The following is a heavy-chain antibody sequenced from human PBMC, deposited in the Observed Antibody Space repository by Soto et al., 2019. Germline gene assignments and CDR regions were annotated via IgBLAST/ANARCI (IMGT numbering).Heavy chain of an antibody. CDR2: INYSGRA. CDR1: GGSVRGYY. D-gene: IGHD1-26*01. Sequence: SGTLCPTCAVYGGSVRGYYWSWTRNPPGKGLDWIGYINYSGRANYSPSLKSRVTISVDTSKDQFSLTLRSVTAADTAVYFFSRENVGATRYFYYWGQGILVTVSS. J-gene: IGHJ4*02. CDR3: SRENVGATRYFYY. V-gene: IGHV4-34*11.